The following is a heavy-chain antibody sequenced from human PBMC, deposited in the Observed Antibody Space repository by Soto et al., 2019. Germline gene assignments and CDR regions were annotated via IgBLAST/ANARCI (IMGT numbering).Heavy chain of an antibody. CDR1: GFTFSSYA. J-gene: IGHJ6*02. Sequence: QVQLVESGGGVVQPGRSLRLSCAASGFTFSSYAMHWVRQAPGKGLEWVAVISYDGSNKYYADSVKGRFTISRDNSKKTLYLQMNSLRAEDTAVYYCASSYSSSWYLFYYYGMDVWGQGTTVTVSS. CDR2: ISYDGSNK. V-gene: IGHV3-30-3*01. D-gene: IGHD6-13*01. CDR3: ASSYSSSWYLFYYYGMDV.